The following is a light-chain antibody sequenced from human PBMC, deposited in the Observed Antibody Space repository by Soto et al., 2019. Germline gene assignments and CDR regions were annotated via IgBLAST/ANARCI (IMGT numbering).Light chain of an antibody. CDR1: QSISSY. Sequence: IQMTKSPSSLSQSVGARVTITCGASQSISSYLNWYQQKPGKAPKLLIYAASSLQSGVPSRFSGSGSGTDFTLTISSLQPEDFATYYCQQSYSTPQTFGQGTKVDIK. J-gene: IGKJ1*01. CDR2: AAS. V-gene: IGKV1-39*01. CDR3: QQSYSTPQT.